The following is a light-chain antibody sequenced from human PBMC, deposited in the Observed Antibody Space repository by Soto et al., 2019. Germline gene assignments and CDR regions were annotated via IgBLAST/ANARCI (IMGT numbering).Light chain of an antibody. Sequence: EVVLKHSPGTLSLSPCERATLSLNASQSVSSSYFAWHQQRPGHAPILLIYGASTSATGIPAMFSGSGCGTYSPLIISLLQSEDFAVYYCQQYNNWWTFGQGTKVDI. V-gene: IGKV3D-7*01. CDR3: QQYNNWWT. CDR2: GAS. J-gene: IGKJ1*01. CDR1: QSVSSSY.